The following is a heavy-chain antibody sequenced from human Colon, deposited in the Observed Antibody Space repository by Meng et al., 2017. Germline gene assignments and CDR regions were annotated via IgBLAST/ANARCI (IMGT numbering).Heavy chain of an antibody. V-gene: IGHV3-74*01. D-gene: IGHD3-16*01. CDR2: INTDGSIT. Sequence: GESLKISCAASGFIFSNYWMHWVRQVPGKGLVWVSRINTDGSITTHADSVKGRFTMSRDNARNTLYLQMNSLRVEDTAVYYWVRGLGADWGDGTLVT. CDR3: VRGLGAD. CDR1: GFIFSNYW. J-gene: IGHJ4*01.